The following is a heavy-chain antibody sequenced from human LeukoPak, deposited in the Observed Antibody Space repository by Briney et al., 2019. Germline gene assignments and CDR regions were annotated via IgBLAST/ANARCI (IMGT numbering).Heavy chain of an antibody. CDR1: GYTFTSYD. CDR2: MNPNSGNT. V-gene: IGHV1-8*03. J-gene: IGHJ6*03. D-gene: IGHD3-3*01. Sequence: ASVKVSCKASGYTFTSYDINWVRQATGQGLEWMGWMNPNSGNTGYAQKFQGRVTITRNTSISTAYMELSSLRSEDTAVYYCARGRTYDFWSGYYDPGDYMDVWGKGTTVTVSS. CDR3: ARGRTYDFWSGYYDPGDYMDV.